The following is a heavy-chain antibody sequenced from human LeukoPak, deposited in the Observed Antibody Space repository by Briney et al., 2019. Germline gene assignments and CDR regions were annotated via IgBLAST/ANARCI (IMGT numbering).Heavy chain of an antibody. CDR3: ASPDPYYDSSGYGYYGMDV. CDR2: IYPGDSDT. Sequence: GESLKISCKGSGYSFTSYWIGWVRQMPGKGLEWIGIIYPGDSDTRYSPSFQGQVTISADKSISTAYLQWSSLKASDTAMYYCASPDPYYDSSGYGYYGMDVWGQGTTVTVSS. J-gene: IGHJ6*02. V-gene: IGHV5-51*01. D-gene: IGHD3-22*01. CDR1: GYSFTSYW.